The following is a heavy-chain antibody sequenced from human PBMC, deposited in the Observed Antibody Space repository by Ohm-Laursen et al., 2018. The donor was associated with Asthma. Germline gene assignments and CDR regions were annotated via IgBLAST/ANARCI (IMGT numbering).Heavy chain of an antibody. CDR2: ISWNSGSI. J-gene: IGHJ4*02. CDR3: AKGYCSSTSCLIDY. CDR1: GFTFDDYA. D-gene: IGHD2-2*01. V-gene: IGHV3-9*01. Sequence: SLRLSCAASGFTFDDYAMHWVRQAPGKGLEWVSGISWNSGSIGYADSVKGRFTISRDNAKNSLYLQMNSLRAEDTALYYCAKGYCSSTSCLIDYWGKGTLVTVSS.